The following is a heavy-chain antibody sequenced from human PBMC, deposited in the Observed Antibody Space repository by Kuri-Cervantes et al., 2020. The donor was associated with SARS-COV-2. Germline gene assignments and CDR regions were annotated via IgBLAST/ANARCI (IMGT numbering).Heavy chain of an antibody. CDR3: ARLTTVTTFDY. CDR1: GGSISSSSYY. D-gene: IGHD4-17*01. V-gene: IGHV4-39*01. J-gene: IGHJ4*02. Sequence: SETLSLTCTVAGGSISSSSYYWGRSRQPPGKGLEWIGSIYYSGSTYYNPSLKSRVTISVDTSKNQFSLKLSSVTAADTAVYYCARLTTVTTFDYWGQGTLVTVSS. CDR2: IYYSGST.